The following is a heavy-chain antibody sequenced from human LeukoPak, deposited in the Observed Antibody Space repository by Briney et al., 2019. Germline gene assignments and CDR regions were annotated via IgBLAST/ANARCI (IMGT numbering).Heavy chain of an antibody. CDR3: ARGNPYDGLPHYYGMDV. CDR1: GYTFTGYY. J-gene: IGHJ6*02. D-gene: IGHD3-22*01. V-gene: IGHV1-2*04. CDR2: INPNSGGT. Sequence: ASVKVSCKASGYTFTGYYMHWVRQAPGQGLEWMGWINPNSGGTNYAQKFQGWVTMTRDTSISTAYMELSRLRSDDTAVYYCARGNPYDGLPHYYGMDVWGQGTTVTVSS.